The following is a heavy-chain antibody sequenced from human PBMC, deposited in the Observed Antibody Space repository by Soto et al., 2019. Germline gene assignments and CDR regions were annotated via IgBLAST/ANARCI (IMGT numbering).Heavy chain of an antibody. J-gene: IGHJ6*02. Sequence: SETLSLTCAVXGGSISSGGYSWSWIRQPPGKGLEWIGYIYHSGSTNYNPSLKSRVTISIDTSKSQFSLKLKSVTATDTAVYYCARDGLDRSGSYYYGMDVWGQGTTVTSP. CDR1: GGSISSGGYS. D-gene: IGHD3-22*01. CDR3: ARDGLDRSGSYYYGMDV. V-gene: IGHV4-30-2*01. CDR2: IYHSGST.